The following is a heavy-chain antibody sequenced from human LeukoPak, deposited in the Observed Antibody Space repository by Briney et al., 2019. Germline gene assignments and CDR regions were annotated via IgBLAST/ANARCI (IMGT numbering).Heavy chain of an antibody. CDR3: ARATGIAAPVTGGY. CDR1: GYTFIDYY. J-gene: IGHJ4*02. D-gene: IGHD6-13*01. Sequence: ASVKVSCKASGYTFIDYYIHWVRQAPGQGLEWMGWIYPNSGGTNYGKNFQGRVTLTRDTSISTAYMELTRLISDDTAVYYCARATGIAAPVTGGYWGQGTLVTVSS. CDR2: IYPNSGGT. V-gene: IGHV1-2*02.